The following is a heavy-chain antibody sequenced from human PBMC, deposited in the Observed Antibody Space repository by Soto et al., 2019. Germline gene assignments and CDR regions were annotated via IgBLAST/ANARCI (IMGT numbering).Heavy chain of an antibody. V-gene: IGHV3-33*01. D-gene: IGHD2-2*01. CDR1: GFTFSSYG. CDR3: ARYQLPPEYSSYRDV. CDR2: IWYDGSNK. Sequence: GGSLRLSCAVSGFTFSSYGMHWVRQAPGKGLDWVAVIWYDGSNKYYADSVKGRFTISRDNSKNTLYLQMNSLRAEDTALYYWARYQLPPEYSSYRDVWGKGTTVPVP. J-gene: IGHJ6*03.